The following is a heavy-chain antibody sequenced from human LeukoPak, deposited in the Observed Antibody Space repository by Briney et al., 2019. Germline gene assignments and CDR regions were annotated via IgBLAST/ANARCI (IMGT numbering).Heavy chain of an antibody. CDR1: GGSISNNTSY. Sequence: PSETLSLTCTVSGGSISNNTSYWAWIRQPPGKGLEWIGSIYHSGRTDPNPSLSGRVTISVDTSKNQLSLRLNSVTAADTAVYYCARPIRVCTSPSCYNNWFDPWGQGTLVTVSS. J-gene: IGHJ5*02. CDR2: IYHSGRT. V-gene: IGHV4-39*01. CDR3: ARPIRVCTSPSCYNNWFDP. D-gene: IGHD2-2*01.